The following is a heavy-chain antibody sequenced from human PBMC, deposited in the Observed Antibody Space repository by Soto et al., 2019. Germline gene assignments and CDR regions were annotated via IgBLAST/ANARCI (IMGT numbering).Heavy chain of an antibody. V-gene: IGHV5-51*01. CDR2: IYPGDSDT. Sequence: PGESLTICCKGSGYSFISYWIGWMRKMQGKGLEWMGIIYPGDSDTRYSPSFQGQATISADKSISTAYLQWSSLKASDTAMYYCARLDTAARDWASIDYWCQGTLVNVAS. D-gene: IGHD5-18*01. CDR1: GYSFISYW. J-gene: IGHJ4*02. CDR3: ARLDTAARDWASIDY.